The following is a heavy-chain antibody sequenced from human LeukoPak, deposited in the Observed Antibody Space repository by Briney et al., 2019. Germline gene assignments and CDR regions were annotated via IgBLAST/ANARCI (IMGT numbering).Heavy chain of an antibody. CDR2: IRYDGSNK. D-gene: IGHD2-2*01. CDR1: GFTFSSYG. V-gene: IGHV3-30*02. CDR3: AKDQDIVVVPAAPKSGYFDY. J-gene: IGHJ4*02. Sequence: GGSLRLSCAASGFTFSSYGMHWVRQAPGKGLEWVAFIRYDGSNKYYADSVKGRLTISRDNSKNTLYLQMNSLRAEDTAVYYCAKDQDIVVVPAAPKSGYFDYWGQGTLVTVSS.